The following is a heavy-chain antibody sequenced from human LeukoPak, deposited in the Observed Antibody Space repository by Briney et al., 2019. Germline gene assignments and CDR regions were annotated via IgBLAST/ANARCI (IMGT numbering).Heavy chain of an antibody. J-gene: IGHJ4*02. D-gene: IGHD2-21*02. Sequence: PGGSLRLSCAASGFTFSSYWMHWVRQAPGEGLVWVSRINSDGSSTSYADSVMGRFTISRDNSKNTLYLQMNSLRAEDTAVYYCAREGRCGGDCYYDYWGQGTLVTVSS. CDR2: INSDGSST. V-gene: IGHV3-74*01. CDR1: GFTFSSYW. CDR3: AREGRCGGDCYYDY.